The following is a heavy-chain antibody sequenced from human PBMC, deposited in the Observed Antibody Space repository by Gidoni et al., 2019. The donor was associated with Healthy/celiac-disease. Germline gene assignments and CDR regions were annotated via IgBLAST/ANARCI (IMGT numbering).Heavy chain of an antibody. CDR1: GFTFSSYA. CDR3: AKGAYSSSSLDY. CDR2: IRGSGGSP. V-gene: IGHV3-23*01. Sequence: EVQLLESGGGLVQPGGDVRRSCAAYGFTFSSYAMSWVRHAPGKGLEWVSAIRGSGGSPYVADSVKCRFTISSDKSKTTLYLQMNSLRAAYTAVCYCAKGAYSSSSLDYWGQGTLVTVSS. D-gene: IGHD6-6*01. J-gene: IGHJ4*02.